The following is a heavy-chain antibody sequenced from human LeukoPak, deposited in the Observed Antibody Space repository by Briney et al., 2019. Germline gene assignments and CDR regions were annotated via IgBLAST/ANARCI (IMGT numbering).Heavy chain of an antibody. V-gene: IGHV3-23*01. Sequence: GGSLRLSCAASGFTFNSYAMNWVRQAPGKGLEWVSAISGSGGSTYYADSVKGRFTISRDNSKNTLYLQMNSLRAEDTAVYYCARGNYDFKAPIDYWGQGTLVTVSS. J-gene: IGHJ4*02. CDR3: ARGNYDFKAPIDY. CDR1: GFTFNSYA. D-gene: IGHD3-3*01. CDR2: ISGSGGST.